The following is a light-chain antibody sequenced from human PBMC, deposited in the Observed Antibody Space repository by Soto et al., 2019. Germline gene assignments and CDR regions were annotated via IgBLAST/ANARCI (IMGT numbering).Light chain of an antibody. Sequence: PGERATLSCTASQSVSNNFLAWYQQKPGQAPRLLIFGSSSRATGIPDRFSASGSGTDFTITITRLEPEDFAVYYCQQYGTSPYTFGQGTKLDI. J-gene: IGKJ2*01. CDR3: QQYGTSPYT. CDR2: GSS. V-gene: IGKV3-20*01. CDR1: QSVSNNF.